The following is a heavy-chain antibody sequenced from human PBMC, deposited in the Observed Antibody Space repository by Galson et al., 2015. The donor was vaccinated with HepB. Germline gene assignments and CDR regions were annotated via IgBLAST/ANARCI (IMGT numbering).Heavy chain of an antibody. J-gene: IGHJ4*02. D-gene: IGHD3-22*01. CDR2: INGDGSIT. CDR1: GFTSSDYW. Sequence: SLRLSCAASGFTSSDYWMHWVRQAPGKGLVWVSRINGDGSITDYADSVKGRFTISRDNAKNTLYLQMNSLRGEDTAVYYCATMGYYDSSGYYGYTHYWGQGTLVTVSS. CDR3: ATMGYYDSSGYYGYTHY. V-gene: IGHV3-74*01.